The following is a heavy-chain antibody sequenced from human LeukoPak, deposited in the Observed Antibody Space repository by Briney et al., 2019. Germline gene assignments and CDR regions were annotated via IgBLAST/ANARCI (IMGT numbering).Heavy chain of an antibody. J-gene: IGHJ4*02. D-gene: IGHD6-19*01. CDR2: ISSSSSYI. CDR3: ARDRVSSGWYDY. Sequence: GGSLRLSCAASGFTFSSYSMNWVRQAPGKGLEWVSSISSSSSYIYYADSVKGRFTISRDNAKNSLYLQMNSLRAEDTAVYYCARDRVSSGWYDYWGQGVLVTVSS. CDR1: GFTFSSYS. V-gene: IGHV3-21*01.